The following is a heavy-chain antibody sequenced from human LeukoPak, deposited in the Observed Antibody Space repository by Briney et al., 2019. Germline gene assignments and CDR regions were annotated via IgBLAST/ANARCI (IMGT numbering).Heavy chain of an antibody. Sequence: ASVKVSCTASGFTFSTSAVQWVRQARGQRLEWIGWVVVGSGNTNYAQKFQERVTITRDMSTTTAYMELSSLRYEDTAVYYCAADDLLEGYWGQGTLVSVSS. CDR3: AADDLLEGY. J-gene: IGHJ4*02. CDR1: GFTFSTSA. CDR2: VVVGSGNT. V-gene: IGHV1-58*01. D-gene: IGHD1-1*01.